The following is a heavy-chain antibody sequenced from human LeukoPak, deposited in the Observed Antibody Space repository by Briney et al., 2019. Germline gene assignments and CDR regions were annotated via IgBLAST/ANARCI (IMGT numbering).Heavy chain of an antibody. Sequence: GESLKISCAASGFTFSSYWMSWVRQAPGKGLEWVANIKQDGSEKYYVDSVKGRFTISRDNAKNSLYLQMNSLRAEDTAVYYCARDQVAAATDYWGQGTLVTVSS. CDR3: ARDQVAAATDY. CDR2: IKQDGSEK. CDR1: GFTFSSYW. V-gene: IGHV3-7*01. D-gene: IGHD6-13*01. J-gene: IGHJ4*02.